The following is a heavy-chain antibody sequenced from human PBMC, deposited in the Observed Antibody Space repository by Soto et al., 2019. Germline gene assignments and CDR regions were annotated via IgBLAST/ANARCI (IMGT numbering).Heavy chain of an antibody. CDR3: ARRGDGYGPGWWYCDL. CDR1: GFTFSSYV. D-gene: IGHD5-12*01. V-gene: IGHV3-30-3*01. CDR2: ISYDGSNK. Sequence: QVQLVESGGGVVQPGRSLRLSCAASGFTFSSYVMHWVRQAPGKGLEWVAVISYDGSNKYYVDSVKGRFTISRDNSKNTLYLQMNSLRVEDKAVYYCARRGDGYGPGWWYCDLWGRGTLVTVSS. J-gene: IGHJ2*01.